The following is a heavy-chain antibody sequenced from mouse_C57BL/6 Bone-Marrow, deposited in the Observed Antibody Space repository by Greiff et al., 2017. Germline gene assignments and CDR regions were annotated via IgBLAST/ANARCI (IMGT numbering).Heavy chain of an antibody. CDR1: GYTFTSYW. CDR2: IYPSDSET. J-gene: IGHJ3*01. D-gene: IGHD1-1*01. CDR3: ARGVSSSWFAY. Sequence: QVQLQQPGAELVRPGSSVKLSCKASGYTFTSYWMAWVKQRPGQGLEWIGNIYPSDSETHYNQKFKDKATLTVDKSSSTAYMQLSSLTSEDSAVYYCARGVSSSWFAYWGQGTLVTVSA. V-gene: IGHV1-61*01.